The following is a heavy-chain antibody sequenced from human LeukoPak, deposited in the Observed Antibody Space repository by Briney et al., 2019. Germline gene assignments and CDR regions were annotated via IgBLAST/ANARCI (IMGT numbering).Heavy chain of an antibody. J-gene: IGHJ2*01. Sequence: SETLSLTCTVSGGSISSYYWSWIRQPPGKGLEWIGYIYYSGSTNYNPSLKSRVTISVDTSKNQFSLKLSSVTAADTAVYYCARLIVAAAGTPYWYFDLWGRGTLVTVSS. CDR3: ARLIVAAAGTPYWYFDL. CDR2: IYYSGST. CDR1: GGSISSYY. D-gene: IGHD6-13*01. V-gene: IGHV4-59*08.